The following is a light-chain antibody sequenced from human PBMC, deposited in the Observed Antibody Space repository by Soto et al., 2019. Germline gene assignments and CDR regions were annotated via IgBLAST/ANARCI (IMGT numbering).Light chain of an antibody. CDR2: AAS. J-gene: IGKJ4*01. CDR1: QGISSY. Sequence: DIQLTQSTYFLSASVGDRVTITCRASQGISSYLAWYQQKPGKAPKLLIYAASTLQSGVPSRFSGSGSGTEFTLTICSLQPEDFATYYCQQLNSYPLTFGGGTKVAIK. V-gene: IGKV1-9*01. CDR3: QQLNSYPLT.